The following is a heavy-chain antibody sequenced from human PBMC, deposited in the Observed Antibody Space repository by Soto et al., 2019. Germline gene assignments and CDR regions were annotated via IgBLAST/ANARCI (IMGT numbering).Heavy chain of an antibody. CDR2: IYPDDSDT. CDR3: VRDHCSVTMGRKILTRYYYHGMDV. V-gene: IGHV5-51*01. Sequence: GESLKISCKGSGYTFTNYWLGWVRQVPGKGLEWMGIIYPDDSDTRYSPSFQGQVTMSADKSSSTAYLQWSSLKASDTAMYYCVRDHCSVTMGRKILTRYYYHGMDVWGQGTTVTVSS. J-gene: IGHJ6*02. D-gene: IGHD3-10*01. CDR1: GYTFTNYW.